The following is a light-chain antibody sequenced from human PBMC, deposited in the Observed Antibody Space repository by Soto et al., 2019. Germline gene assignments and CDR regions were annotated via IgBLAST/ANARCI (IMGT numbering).Light chain of an antibody. CDR2: DAS. CDR3: QQRSDWPLIT. V-gene: IGKV3-11*01. Sequence: EIVLTHSPCTLSLSPGERATLSCRSSQSVSRDLAWYQQKPGQAPRLLIYDASNRATGIPARFSGSGSGTDFTLTISSLQPEDFSVYYCQQRSDWPLITFGQGTRLEIK. CDR1: QSVSRD. J-gene: IGKJ5*01.